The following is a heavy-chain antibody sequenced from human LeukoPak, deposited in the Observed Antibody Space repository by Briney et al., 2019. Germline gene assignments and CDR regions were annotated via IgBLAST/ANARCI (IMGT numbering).Heavy chain of an antibody. V-gene: IGHV3-66*04. CDR3: ARLPSGDV. Sequence: GGSLRLSCAASGYIVSSSYITWVRQAPGKGLEWVSVICSDGRTYYADSLKDRFTISRDNSKNTVCLQINSLRTEDTAIYYCARLPSGDVWGRGTTVVVSS. CDR1: GYIVSSSY. J-gene: IGHJ6*01. CDR2: ICSDGRT.